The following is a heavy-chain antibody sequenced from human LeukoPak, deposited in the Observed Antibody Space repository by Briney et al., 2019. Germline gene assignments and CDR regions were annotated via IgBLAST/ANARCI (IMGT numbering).Heavy chain of an antibody. V-gene: IGHV4-4*02. J-gene: IGHJ5*02. CDR3: ANRWSGTYGFS. CDR1: GGSISSTYW. D-gene: IGHD1-26*01. CDR2: IYHSGYT. Sequence: SETLSLTCAVSGGSISSTYWWSWVRQPPGKGLEWIGEIYHSGYTNYNPSLKSRVTISVDKSKNQFSLKLSSVTDADTAVYYCANRWSGTYGFSWGQGTLVTVSS.